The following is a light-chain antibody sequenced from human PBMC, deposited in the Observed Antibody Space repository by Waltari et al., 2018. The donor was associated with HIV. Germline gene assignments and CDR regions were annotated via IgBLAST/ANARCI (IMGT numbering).Light chain of an antibody. CDR2: YDS. V-gene: IGLV3-21*04. CDR1: NIGSKS. J-gene: IGLJ3*02. Sequence: SYVLTQPPSVSVAPGKTARITCGGNNIGSKSVHWYQQKPGQAPVLVIYYDSDRPSGIPERFSGSNCGSTATLTISRVEAGDEADYYCQLWDSSSDHPVFGGGTKLTVL. CDR3: QLWDSSSDHPV.